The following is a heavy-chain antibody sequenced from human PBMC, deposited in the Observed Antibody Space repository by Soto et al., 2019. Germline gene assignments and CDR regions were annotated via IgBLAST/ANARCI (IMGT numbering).Heavy chain of an antibody. CDR1: GGSINSSDW. D-gene: IGHD6-13*01. J-gene: IGHJ2*01. V-gene: IGHV4-4*02. CDR2: IYHSGRT. Sequence: QVQLQESGPGLVKPSGTLSLTCAVSGGSINSSDWWSWVRQPPGKGLEWIGEIYHSGRTNYNPSLKSRVTISLDKSKTQFSLKLSSVTAADAAVYYCRGSTSISGLSWYLDLWGRGTLVTVSS. CDR3: RGSTSISGLSWYLDL.